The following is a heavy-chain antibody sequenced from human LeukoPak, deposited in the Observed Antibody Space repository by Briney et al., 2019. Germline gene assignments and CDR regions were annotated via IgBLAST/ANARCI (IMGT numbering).Heavy chain of an antibody. V-gene: IGHV4-34*01. CDR3: ARHASTCSSTSCYGDWFDP. Sequence: SETLSLTCTVSGGSISSYYWSWIRQPPGKGLEWIGEINHSGSTNYNPSLKSRVTISVDTSKNQFSLKLSSVTAADTAVYYCARHASTCSSTSCYGDWFDPWGQGTLVTVSS. D-gene: IGHD2-2*01. CDR1: GGSISSYY. J-gene: IGHJ5*02. CDR2: INHSGST.